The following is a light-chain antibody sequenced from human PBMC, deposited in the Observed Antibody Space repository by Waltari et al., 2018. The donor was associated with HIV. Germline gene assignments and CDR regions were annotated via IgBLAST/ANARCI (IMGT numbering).Light chain of an antibody. CDR2: HKN. CDR1: SLSTYY. Sequence: SSELIQDPAVSVALGQTVRITCQGDSLSTYYASWYQQRPGQAPVLVIYHKNNRPSGIPDRFSGSGSGNTASLTITGAQAEDEADYYCYSRDSNPPWVFGGGTKLTVL. CDR3: YSRDSNPPWV. J-gene: IGLJ3*02. V-gene: IGLV3-19*01.